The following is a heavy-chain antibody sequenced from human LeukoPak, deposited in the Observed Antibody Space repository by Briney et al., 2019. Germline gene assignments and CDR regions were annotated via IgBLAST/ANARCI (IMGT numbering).Heavy chain of an antibody. D-gene: IGHD2-2*01. J-gene: IGHJ4*02. Sequence: GGSLRLSCAASGFTFSSYWMSWVRQAPGKGLEWVTNIKQDGSEKYYVDSVKGRFTISRDNAKNSLYLQMNSLRAEDTAVYYCARLKLLWSNYFDYWGQGTLVTVSS. CDR3: ARLKLLWSNYFDY. V-gene: IGHV3-7*01. CDR2: IKQDGSEK. CDR1: GFTFSSYW.